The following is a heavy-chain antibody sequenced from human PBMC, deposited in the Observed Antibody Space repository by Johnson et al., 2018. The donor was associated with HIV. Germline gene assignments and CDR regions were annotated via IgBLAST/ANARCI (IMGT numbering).Heavy chain of an antibody. CDR1: GFTFDDYA. CDR3: ARDRALGWELLGAFDI. CDR2: IGWDGFTI. Sequence: VQLVESGGGVVRPGGSLRLSCAASGFTFDDYAMHWVRQGPGKGLEWVAGIGWDGFTIGYVDSVKGRFTISRDDATNSLYLQMHSLRTEDTALYYCARDRALGWELLGAFDIWGQGTMVTVSS. J-gene: IGHJ3*02. V-gene: IGHV3-20*04. D-gene: IGHD1-26*01.